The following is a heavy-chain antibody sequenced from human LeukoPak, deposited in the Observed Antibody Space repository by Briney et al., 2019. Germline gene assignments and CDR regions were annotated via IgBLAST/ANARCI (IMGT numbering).Heavy chain of an antibody. V-gene: IGHV4-34*01. J-gene: IGHJ5*02. CDR1: GGSFSGYY. Sequence: SETLSLTCAVYGGSFSGYYWSWIRQPPGKGLEWIGEINHSGSTNYNPSLRSRVTISVDTSKNQFSLKLSSVTAADTAVYYCARARWFDPWGQGTLVTVSS. CDR2: INHSGST. CDR3: ARARWFDP.